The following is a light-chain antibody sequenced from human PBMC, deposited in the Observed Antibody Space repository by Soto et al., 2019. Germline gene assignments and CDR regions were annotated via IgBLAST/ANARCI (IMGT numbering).Light chain of an antibody. CDR2: GAS. Sequence: EIVLTQSPGTLSLSPGERATLSCRASQTISSTYLAWYQQKPGQSPRLLIYGASSTATGIPDRFSGSGSGTAFTLTTSRLEPEDFGMYYCQQYGSSPPTWTFGQGTKVEIK. CDR3: QQYGSSPPTWT. J-gene: IGKJ1*01. V-gene: IGKV3-20*01. CDR1: QTISSTY.